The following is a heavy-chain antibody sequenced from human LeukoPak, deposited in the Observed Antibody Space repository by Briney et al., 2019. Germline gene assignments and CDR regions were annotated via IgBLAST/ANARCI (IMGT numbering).Heavy chain of an antibody. V-gene: IGHV4-30-4*01. CDR3: AREQGAAGLFDY. CDR2: IYYSGST. J-gene: IGHJ4*02. Sequence: SETLSLTCTVSGGSISSGDYYWNWIRQPPGKGLEWIGYIYYSGSTYYNPSLKSRVTISVDTSKNQFSLKLSSVTAADTAVYYCAREQGAAGLFDYWGQGTLVTVSS. CDR1: GGSISSGDYY. D-gene: IGHD6-13*01.